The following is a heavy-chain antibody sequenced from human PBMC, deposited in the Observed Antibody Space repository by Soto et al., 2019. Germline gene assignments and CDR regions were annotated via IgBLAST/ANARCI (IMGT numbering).Heavy chain of an antibody. J-gene: IGHJ6*02. CDR1: VGSISSGGYY. CDR2: IYYSGST. V-gene: IGHV4-31*03. CDR3: ARGGRRSPGLDV. Sequence: QVQLQESGPGLVKPSQTLSLTCTVSVGSISSGGYYWSWSRQHPGKGLEWIGYIYYSGSTYYNPSLKSRVTIAVDTSKNQFSLKLSSVPAADTAVYYCARGGRRSPGLDVWGQGPTVTVSS.